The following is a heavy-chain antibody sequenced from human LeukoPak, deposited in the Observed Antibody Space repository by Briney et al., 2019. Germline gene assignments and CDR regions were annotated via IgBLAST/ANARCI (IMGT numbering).Heavy chain of an antibody. CDR2: IYHSGGT. V-gene: IGHV4-38-2*01. D-gene: IGHD3-3*01. J-gene: IGHJ4*02. CDR1: GYSISSGYY. CDR3: ARLQNDFWSGYVYYFDY. Sequence: PSETLSLTCAVSGYSISSGYYWGWIRQPPGKGLEWIGSIYHSGGTYYNPSLKSRVTISVDTSKNQSSLKLSSVTAADTAVYYCARLQNDFWSGYVYYFDYWGQGTLVTVSS.